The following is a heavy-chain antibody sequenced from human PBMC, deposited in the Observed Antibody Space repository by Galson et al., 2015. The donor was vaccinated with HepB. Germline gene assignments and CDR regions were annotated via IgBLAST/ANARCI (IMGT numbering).Heavy chain of an antibody. J-gene: IGHJ4*02. Sequence: SLRLSCAASGFTFSSYSMNWVRQAPGKGLEWVSYISSSSSTIYYADSVKGRFTISRDNAKNSLYLQMNSLRAEDTAVYYCARGKTERVKVVVVAAYYFDYWGQGTLVTVSS. D-gene: IGHD2-15*01. V-gene: IGHV3-48*01. CDR1: GFTFSSYS. CDR3: ARGKTERVKVVVVAAYYFDY. CDR2: ISSSSSTI.